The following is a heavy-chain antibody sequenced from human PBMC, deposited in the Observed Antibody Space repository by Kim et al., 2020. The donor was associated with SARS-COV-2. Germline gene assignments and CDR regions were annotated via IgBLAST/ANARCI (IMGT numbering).Heavy chain of an antibody. V-gene: IGHV1-18*01. D-gene: IGHD3-22*01. Sequence: KLKGRFTMTTDASTSTAYMELRSLRSDDTAVYYCARFLPYDSSGYYYFDYWGQGTLVTVSS. CDR3: ARFLPYDSSGYYYFDY. J-gene: IGHJ4*02.